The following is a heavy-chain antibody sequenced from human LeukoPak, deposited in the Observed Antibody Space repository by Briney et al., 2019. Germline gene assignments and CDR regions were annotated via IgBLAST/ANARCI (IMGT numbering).Heavy chain of an antibody. Sequence: GGSLRLSCAASGFTFSSYSMNWVRQAPGKGLEWVSYISSSSSTIYYADSVKGRFTISRDNAKNSLYLQMNSLRAEDTALYYCAKDLSGGATLVDYWGQGTLVTVSS. CDR1: GFTFSSYS. CDR2: ISSSSSTI. J-gene: IGHJ4*02. V-gene: IGHV3-48*04. CDR3: AKDLSGGATLVDY. D-gene: IGHD1-26*01.